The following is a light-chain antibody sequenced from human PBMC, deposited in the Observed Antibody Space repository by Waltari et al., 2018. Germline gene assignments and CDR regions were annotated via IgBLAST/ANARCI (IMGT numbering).Light chain of an antibody. J-gene: IGLJ2*01. CDR3: SSYTSSSTLVV. Sequence: ALTQPAPVSGAPGPAIPHPCPGNSRDVGGYNYVSWYQQHPGKAPKLMIYEVSNRPSGVSNRFSGSKSGNTASLTISGLQAEDEADYYCSSYTSSSTLVVFGGGTKLTVL. CDR2: EVS. V-gene: IGLV2-14*01. CDR1: SRDVGGYNY.